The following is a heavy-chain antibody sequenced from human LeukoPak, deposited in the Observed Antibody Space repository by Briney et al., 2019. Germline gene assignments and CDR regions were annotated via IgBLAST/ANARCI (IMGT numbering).Heavy chain of an antibody. Sequence: TSVTLSLTCAVYGGSFSGYYWSWIRQPPGKGLEWIGEINHSGSTNYNPSLKSRVTISVDTPKNQFSLKLSSVTAADTAVYYCASWNTGYSSGWYLNWGQGTLVTVSS. CDR2: INHSGST. CDR1: GGSFSGYY. CDR3: ASWNTGYSSGWYLN. V-gene: IGHV4-34*01. D-gene: IGHD6-19*01. J-gene: IGHJ4*02.